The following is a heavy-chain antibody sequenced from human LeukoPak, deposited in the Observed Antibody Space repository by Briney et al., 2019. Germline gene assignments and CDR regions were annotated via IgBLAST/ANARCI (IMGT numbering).Heavy chain of an antibody. J-gene: IGHJ3*02. V-gene: IGHV4-61*08. CDR2: IYYSGST. Sequence: SQTLSLTCAVSGGSISSGGYSWSWIRQPPGKGLEWIGYIYYSGSTNYNPSLKSRVTISVDTSKNQFSLKLSSVTAADTAVYYCARNRYYYDSSGSENDAFDIWGQGTMVTVSS. CDR3: ARNRYYYDSSGSENDAFDI. CDR1: GGSISSGGYS. D-gene: IGHD3-22*01.